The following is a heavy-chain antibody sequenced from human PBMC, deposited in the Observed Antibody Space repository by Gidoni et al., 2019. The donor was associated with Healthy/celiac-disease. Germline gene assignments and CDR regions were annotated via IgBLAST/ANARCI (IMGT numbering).Heavy chain of an antibody. CDR2: IYYSGST. D-gene: IGHD3-16*01. CDR1: GGSISSSSYY. CDR3: ARRGDDDAFDI. J-gene: IGHJ3*02. Sequence: QLQLQESGPGLVKPSETLSLTCTVSGGSISSSSYYWVWIRQPPGTGLEWIGRIYYSGSTYYNPSLKSRVTISVDTSKNQFSLKLSSVTAADTAVYYCARRGDDDAFDIWGQGTMVTVSS. V-gene: IGHV4-39*01.